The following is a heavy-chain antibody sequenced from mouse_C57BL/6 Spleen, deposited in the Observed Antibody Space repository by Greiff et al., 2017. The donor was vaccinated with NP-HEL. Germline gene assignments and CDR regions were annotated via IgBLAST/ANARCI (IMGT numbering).Heavy chain of an antibody. V-gene: IGHV1-55*01. J-gene: IGHJ4*01. D-gene: IGHD1-1*02. CDR1: GYTFTSYW. CDR2: IYPGSGGT. Sequence: QVQLQQPGAELVKPGASVKLSCKASGYTFTSYWITWVKQRPGQGLEWIGDIYPGSGGTNYNQKFKGKATLTVDPSSSTAYMQLSSLTSEDSAVYDCARGEGGPHYYAMEDWGQGTAVTVSS. CDR3: ARGEGGPHYYAMED.